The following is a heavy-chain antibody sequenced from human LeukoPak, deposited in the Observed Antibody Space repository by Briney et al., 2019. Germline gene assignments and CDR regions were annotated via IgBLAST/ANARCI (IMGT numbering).Heavy chain of an antibody. Sequence: SETLSLTCGVSGGPITNTNYWTWVRQPPGKGLEWIGEVNLQGSTTYNPSLESRVTISVDTSKNQFSLKLTAVTAADTAVYYCARNSALATSRSWFDPWGQGSLVTVSS. CDR2: VNLQGST. J-gene: IGHJ5*02. V-gene: IGHV4-4*02. D-gene: IGHD3-3*02. CDR1: GGPITNTNY. CDR3: ARNSALATSRSWFDP.